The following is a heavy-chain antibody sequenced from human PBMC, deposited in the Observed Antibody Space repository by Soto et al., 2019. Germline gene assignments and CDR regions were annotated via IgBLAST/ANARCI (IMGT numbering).Heavy chain of an antibody. CDR3: ARGRGAADLRGAFDI. Sequence: PSETLSLTCAVYGGSFSGYYWSWIRQPPGKGLEWIGEINHSGSTNYNPSLKSRVTISVDTSKNQFSLKLSSVTAADTAVYYCARGRGAADLRGAFDIRGQGKMVTVSS. V-gene: IGHV4-34*01. J-gene: IGHJ3*02. CDR2: INHSGST. D-gene: IGHD6-13*01. CDR1: GGSFSGYY.